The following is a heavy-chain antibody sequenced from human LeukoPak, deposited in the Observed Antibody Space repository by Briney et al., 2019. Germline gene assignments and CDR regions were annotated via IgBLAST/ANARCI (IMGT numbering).Heavy chain of an antibody. CDR3: ARLIGELSDAFDI. Sequence: GESLNISCKGSGYSFTSYWIGWVRQMPGKRLEWIGIIYPGDSDTRYSPSFQGQVTISADKSISTAYLQWSSLKASDTAMYYCARLIGELSDAFDIWGQGTMVTVSS. CDR1: GYSFTSYW. J-gene: IGHJ3*02. V-gene: IGHV5-51*01. CDR2: IYPGDSDT. D-gene: IGHD1-26*01.